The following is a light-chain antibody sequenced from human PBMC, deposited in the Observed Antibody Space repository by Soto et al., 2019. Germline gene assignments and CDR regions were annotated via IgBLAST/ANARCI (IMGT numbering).Light chain of an antibody. CDR3: QESFFTLGT. CDR2: GAS. J-gene: IGKJ1*01. V-gene: IGKV1-39*01. Sequence: IQLTQSPSSMYDNVGDRVTITCRASQYIGDFLNWYQQTPGKAPKLLIFGASNLHIGVPSRFSGSGSGTEFTLTINNLQREDFATYYCQESFFTLGTFGRGTKVDIK. CDR1: QYIGDF.